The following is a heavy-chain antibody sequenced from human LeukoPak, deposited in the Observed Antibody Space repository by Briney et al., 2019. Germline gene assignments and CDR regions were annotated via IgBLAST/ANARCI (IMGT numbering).Heavy chain of an antibody. CDR2: IYYSGST. J-gene: IGHJ4*02. CDR1: GGSISSYY. D-gene: IGHD3-22*01. Sequence: SETPSLTCTVSGGSISSYYWSWIRQPPGKGLEWIGYIYYSGSTNYNPSLKSRVTISVDTSKNQFSLKLSSVTAADTAVYYCAAKDYYDSSGYRYWGQGTLVTVSS. V-gene: IGHV4-59*08. CDR3: AAKDYYDSSGYRY.